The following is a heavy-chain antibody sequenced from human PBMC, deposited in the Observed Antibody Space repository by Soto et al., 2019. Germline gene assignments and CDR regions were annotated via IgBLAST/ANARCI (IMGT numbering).Heavy chain of an antibody. CDR3: TTDPSGWFPEPLVRT. CDR1: GFTFSSYG. V-gene: IGHV3-15*01. J-gene: IGHJ5*02. D-gene: IGHD6-19*01. CDR2: IKSKTDGGTT. Sequence: PGGSLRLSCAASGFTFSSYGMHWVRQAPGKGLEWVGRIKSKTDGGTTDYAAPVKGRFTISRDDSKNTLYLQMNSLKTEDTAVYYCTTDPSGWFPEPLVRTWGQGTLVTVSS.